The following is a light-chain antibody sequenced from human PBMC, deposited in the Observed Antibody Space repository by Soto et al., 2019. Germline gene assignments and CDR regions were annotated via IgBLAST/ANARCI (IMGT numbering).Light chain of an antibody. CDR2: EGS. V-gene: IGLV2-14*02. Sequence: QSVLTQPASVSGSPGQSITISCTGTNNDVGGYKLVSWYQQHPGKVPKVVIYEGSKRPSGVPDRFSGSKSGTSASLAISGLQSGDEADYYCALWDDSLNGPVFGGGTKVTVL. CDR3: ALWDDSLNGPV. J-gene: IGLJ3*02. CDR1: NNDVGGYKL.